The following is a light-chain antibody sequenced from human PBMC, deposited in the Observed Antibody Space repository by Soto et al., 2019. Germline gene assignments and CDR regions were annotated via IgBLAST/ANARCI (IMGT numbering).Light chain of an antibody. CDR1: GANIGNNF. J-gene: IGLJ1*01. V-gene: IGLV1-47*02. CDR3: VSWDDSLSGLV. CDR2: SNN. Sequence: QSVLTQPTSASGPPGQGVTISCSGRGANIGNNFVCWYQQLPGTAPKRLIYSNNQRPSGVPDRFSGSKSGTSASLAISGLRSEDEGDYYCVSWDDSLSGLVFGTGTKLTVL.